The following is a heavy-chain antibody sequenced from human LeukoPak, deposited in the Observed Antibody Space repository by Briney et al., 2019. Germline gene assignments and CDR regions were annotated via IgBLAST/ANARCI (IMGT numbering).Heavy chain of an antibody. J-gene: IGHJ4*02. V-gene: IGHV3-23*01. CDR1: GFTFSNYA. CDR2: ISGSGGST. Sequence: GGSLRLSCAASGFTFSNYAMRWVRQAPGRGPEWVSAISGSGGSTYYADSVKGRFTISRDNSKNTLYLQMNSLRAEDAAVYYCAKDRTLASRDYWGEETLVSVSS. CDR3: AKDRTLASRDY. D-gene: IGHD6-6*01.